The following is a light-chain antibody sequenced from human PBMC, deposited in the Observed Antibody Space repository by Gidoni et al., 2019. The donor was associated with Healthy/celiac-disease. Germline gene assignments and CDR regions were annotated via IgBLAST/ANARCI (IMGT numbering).Light chain of an antibody. V-gene: IGKV1-39*01. Sequence: DIQMTKSPSSLSASVRDRVTITCRASQSISSYLNWYQQKPGKAPKLLIYAASSLQSGVPSRFSGSGSGTDFTLTISSLQPEDFATYYCQQSYSTQTFGQGTKVEIK. CDR3: QQSYSTQT. CDR2: AAS. CDR1: QSISSY. J-gene: IGKJ1*01.